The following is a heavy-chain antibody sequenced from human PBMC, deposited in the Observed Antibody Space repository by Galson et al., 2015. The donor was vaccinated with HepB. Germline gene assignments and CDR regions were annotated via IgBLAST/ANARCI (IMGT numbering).Heavy chain of an antibody. CDR2: TYYRSNWYY. CDR1: GDSVSSDSAA. CDR3: ARDAPGGETIYDY. Sequence: CAISGDSVSSDSAAWNWIRQSPSRDLEWLGRTYYRSNWYYDYAASVKSRIIINADTSRNQFSLQLNSVSPEDTAVYYCARDAPGGETIYDYWGQGTLVTVSS. V-gene: IGHV6-1*01. D-gene: IGHD4-23*01. J-gene: IGHJ4*02.